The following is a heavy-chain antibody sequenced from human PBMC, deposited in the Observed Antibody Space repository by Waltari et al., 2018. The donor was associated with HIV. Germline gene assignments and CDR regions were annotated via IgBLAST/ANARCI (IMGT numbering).Heavy chain of an antibody. D-gene: IGHD2-2*02. Sequence: VQLLASGGGLVQPGGSLRLSCAASGLIFSSYAMPWVRQAPGKGLEWVSAITSSGGGTYYADSVKGRFTFSRDNSQNTLYLQMNSLRAEDTAVYYCAKYLDCSGTSCYTPYFDYWGQGTLVTVSP. CDR2: ITSSGGGT. CDR3: AKYLDCSGTSCYTPYFDY. CDR1: GLIFSSYA. V-gene: IGHV3-23*01. J-gene: IGHJ4*02.